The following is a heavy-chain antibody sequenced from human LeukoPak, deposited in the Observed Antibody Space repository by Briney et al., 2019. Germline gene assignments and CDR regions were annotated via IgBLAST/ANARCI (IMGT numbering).Heavy chain of an antibody. V-gene: IGHV4-59*08. D-gene: IGHD1-26*01. J-gene: IGHJ4*02. Sequence: SETLSLTCTVSGGSISSYYWSWIRQPPGKGLEWIGYIYYSGSTNYNPSLKSRVTISVDTSKNQFSLKLSSVTAADTAVYYCARHGVGATRVRFDGWGQGTLVTVSS. CDR3: ARHGVGATRVRFDG. CDR1: GGSISSYY. CDR2: IYYSGST.